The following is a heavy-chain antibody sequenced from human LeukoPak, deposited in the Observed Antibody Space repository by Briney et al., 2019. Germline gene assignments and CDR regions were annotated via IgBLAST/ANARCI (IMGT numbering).Heavy chain of an antibody. CDR2: IIPILGAT. CDR1: GGAFSINA. CDR3: AREVLAVADTDYNYYGIDV. J-gene: IGHJ6*01. V-gene: IGHV1-69*06. D-gene: IGHD6-19*01. Sequence: GASVKVSRTASGGAFSINAIIWVRQAPGQGLEWKGGIIPILGATNYAQKFQGRVTVTADKSTSTAYMELSSLRSEDTAVYYCAREVLAVADTDYNYYGIDVGGKGTTVSVSP.